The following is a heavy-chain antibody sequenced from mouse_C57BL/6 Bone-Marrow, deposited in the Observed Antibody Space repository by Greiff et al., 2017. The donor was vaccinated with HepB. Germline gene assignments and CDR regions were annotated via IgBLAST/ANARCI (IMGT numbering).Heavy chain of an antibody. CDR3: ARSRGYGNYRFAY. J-gene: IGHJ3*01. CDR1: GYSFTDYN. CDR2: INPNYGTT. D-gene: IGHD2-1*01. Sequence: EVKLQESGPELVKPGASVKISCKASGYSFTDYNMNWVKQSNGKSLEWIGVINPNYGTTSYNQKFKGKATLTVDQSSSTAYMQLNSLTSEDSAVDYCARSRGYGNYRFAYWGQGTLVTVSA. V-gene: IGHV1-39*01.